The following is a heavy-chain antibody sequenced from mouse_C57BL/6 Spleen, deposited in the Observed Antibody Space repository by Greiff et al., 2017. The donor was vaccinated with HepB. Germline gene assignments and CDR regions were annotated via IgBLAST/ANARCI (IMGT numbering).Heavy chain of an antibody. CDR3: TRRDNCDY. J-gene: IGHJ2*01. D-gene: IGHD1-3*01. CDR2: IDPETGGT. CDR1: GYTFTDYE. V-gene: IGHV1-15*01. Sequence: QVQLQQSGAELVRPGASVTLSCKASGYTFTDYEMHWVKQTPVHGLEWIGAIDPETGGTAYNQKFKGKAILTADKSSSTAYMVLLSLTSEDSAVYYCTRRDNCDYWGQGTTLTVSS.